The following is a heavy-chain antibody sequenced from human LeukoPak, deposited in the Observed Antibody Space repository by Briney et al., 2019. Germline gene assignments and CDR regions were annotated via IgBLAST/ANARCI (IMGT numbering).Heavy chain of an antibody. J-gene: IGHJ4*02. D-gene: IGHD2-15*01. Sequence: PSQTLSLTCTVSGGSISSGGYYWSWIRQHPGKGLEWIGSIYYSGSTYYNPSLKSRVTISVDTSKNQFSLKLSSVTAADTAVYYCAILPLGYCSGGSCSGLDYWGQGTLVTVSS. V-gene: IGHV4-31*03. CDR1: GGSISSGGYY. CDR2: IYYSGST. CDR3: AILPLGYCSGGSCSGLDY.